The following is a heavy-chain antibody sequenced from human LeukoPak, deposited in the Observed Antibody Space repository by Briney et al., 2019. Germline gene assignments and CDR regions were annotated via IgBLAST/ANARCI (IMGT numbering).Heavy chain of an antibody. CDR1: GLSFSTYE. J-gene: IGHJ3*02. CDR3: ARNTPEDAFDI. V-gene: IGHV3-48*03. CDR2: ISSSGRTI. Sequence: GGSLRLSCAATGLSFSTYEMNWVRQAPGKGLEWVSYISSSGRTIYYADSVKGRFTISRDNPKNSLYLQMNSLRAEDTAVYYCARNTPEDAFDIWGQGTMVTVSS.